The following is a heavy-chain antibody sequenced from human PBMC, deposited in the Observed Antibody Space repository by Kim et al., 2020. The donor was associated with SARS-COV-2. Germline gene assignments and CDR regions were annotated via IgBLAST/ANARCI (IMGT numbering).Heavy chain of an antibody. D-gene: IGHD2-2*01. J-gene: IGHJ5*02. Sequence: SVTGRFTIARDNSKNTLYLQMNSLRAEDTAVYYCAKDGRSSTTPNWFDPWGQGTLVTVSS. V-gene: IGHV3-23*01. CDR3: AKDGRSSTTPNWFDP.